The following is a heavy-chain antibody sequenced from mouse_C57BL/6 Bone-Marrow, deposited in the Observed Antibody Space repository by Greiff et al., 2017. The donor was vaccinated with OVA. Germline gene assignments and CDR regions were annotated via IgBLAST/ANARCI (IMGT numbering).Heavy chain of an antibody. V-gene: IGHV1-81*01. CDR3: ARKRAPGAMDY. Sequence: VQLQESGAELARPGASVKLSCKASGYTFTSYGISWVKQRTGQGLEWIGEIYPRSGNTYYNEKFKGKATLTADKSSSTAYMELRSLTSEDSAVYFCARKRAPGAMDYWGQGTSVTVSS. D-gene: IGHD3-3*01. CDR2: IYPRSGNT. J-gene: IGHJ4*01. CDR1: GYTFTSYG.